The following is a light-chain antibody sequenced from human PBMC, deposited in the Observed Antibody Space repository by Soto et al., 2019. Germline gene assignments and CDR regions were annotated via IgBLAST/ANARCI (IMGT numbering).Light chain of an antibody. J-gene: IGKJ1*01. V-gene: IGKV1-5*03. CDR3: QQYNSYSPWT. CDR1: QSISSW. CDR2: RAS. Sequence: DIQMTQSPSTLSASVGDTVTITCRASQSISSWLAWYQQKPGKAPKLLIYRASTLQSGVPSRFSASGSGTEFTLTISGLQPDDFATYYCQQYNSYSPWTFGPGTKVDIK.